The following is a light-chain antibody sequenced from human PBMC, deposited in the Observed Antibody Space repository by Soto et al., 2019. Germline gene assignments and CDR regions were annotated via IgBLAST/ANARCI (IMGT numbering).Light chain of an antibody. CDR3: QHYGRSPPSWT. Sequence: ETVLTQSPGTLSLSPGERATLFCRASRSVSSSYLAWYQQKPGQAPRLLIYGASSRATGIPDRFNGSGSGTDFTLTISRLEPEDFAVYYCQHYGRSPPSWTFGQGTKVEIK. V-gene: IGKV3-20*01. J-gene: IGKJ1*01. CDR2: GAS. CDR1: RSVSSSY.